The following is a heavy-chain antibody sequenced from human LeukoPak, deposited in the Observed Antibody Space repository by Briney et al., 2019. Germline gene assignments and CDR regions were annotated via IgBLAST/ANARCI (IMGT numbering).Heavy chain of an antibody. V-gene: IGHV3-21*01. CDR2: ISSGSSYI. D-gene: IGHD2-21*02. Sequence: GGSLRLSCAASGFTFSNYNMNWVRQAPGKGLEWVSYISSGSSYIYYADSVKGRFTISRDNAKNSLFLQMNSLRAEDTAVYYCVKEGRGVTEYFQHWGQGTLVTVSS. J-gene: IGHJ1*01. CDR1: GFTFSNYN. CDR3: VKEGRGVTEYFQH.